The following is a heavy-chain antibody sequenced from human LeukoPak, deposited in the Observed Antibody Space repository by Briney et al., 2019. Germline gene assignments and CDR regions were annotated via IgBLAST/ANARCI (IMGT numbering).Heavy chain of an antibody. V-gene: IGHV3-23*01. CDR3: AKDSVLYYGSGSHNY. J-gene: IGHJ4*02. Sequence: GGSLRLSCAASGFTFSSYGMSWVRQAPGKGLEWVSAISGSGGSTYYADSVKGRFTISRDNSKNTLYLQMNSLRAEDTAVYYCAKDSVLYYGSGSHNYWGQGTLVTVSS. CDR1: GFTFSSYG. CDR2: ISGSGGST. D-gene: IGHD3-10*01.